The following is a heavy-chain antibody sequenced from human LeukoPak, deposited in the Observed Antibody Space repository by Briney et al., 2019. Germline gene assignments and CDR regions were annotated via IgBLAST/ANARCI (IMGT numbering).Heavy chain of an antibody. CDR3: ARSSPPTYYHFYYYMDV. V-gene: IGHV1-2*02. CDR1: GYTFTGYY. CDR2: INPNSGGA. Sequence: ASVKVSCKASGYTFTGYYMHWVRQAPGQGLEWLGWINPNSGGAKYAQNFQGRVIMTTDTSISTAYMELSSLRSDDTAVYYCARSSPPTYYHFYYYMDVWGKGSTVTVSS. J-gene: IGHJ6*03. D-gene: IGHD6-13*01.